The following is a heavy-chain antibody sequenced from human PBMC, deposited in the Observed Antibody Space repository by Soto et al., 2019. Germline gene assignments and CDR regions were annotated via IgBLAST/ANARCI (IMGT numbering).Heavy chain of an antibody. CDR1: GGTFSSYS. D-gene: IGHD2-2*02. Sequence: SVKVSCKASGGTFSSYSISWVRQAPGQGLEWMGGIIPIFGTANYAQKFQGRVTITADKSTSTAYMELSSLRSEDTAVYYCARVDIVVVPAAIGYYYYYGMDVWGQGTTVTVSS. CDR3: ARVDIVVVPAAIGYYYYYGMDV. V-gene: IGHV1-69*06. CDR2: IIPIFGTA. J-gene: IGHJ6*02.